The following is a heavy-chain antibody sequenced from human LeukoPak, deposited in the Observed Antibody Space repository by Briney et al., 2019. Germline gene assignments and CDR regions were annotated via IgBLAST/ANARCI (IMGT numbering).Heavy chain of an antibody. CDR2: ISYDGSNK. Sequence: PGGSLRLSCAASGFTFSSYGMHWVRQAPGKGLEWVAVISYDGSNKYYADSVKGRFTISRDNSKNTLYLQMNSLRAEDTAVYYCAKDLIGNWGQGTLVTVSS. CDR1: GFTFSSYG. CDR3: AKDLIGN. D-gene: IGHD3-10*01. V-gene: IGHV3-30*18. J-gene: IGHJ4*02.